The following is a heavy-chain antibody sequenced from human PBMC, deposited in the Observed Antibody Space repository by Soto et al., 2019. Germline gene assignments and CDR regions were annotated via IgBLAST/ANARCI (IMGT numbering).Heavy chain of an antibody. CDR1: GYTFTGYY. D-gene: IGHD2-21*02. J-gene: IGHJ4*02. CDR2: INPNSGGT. CDR3: ARAYGGGDCFLDY. Sequence: VVSVKVSCKACGYTFTGYYMHWVRQAPGQGLEWMGWINPNSGGTNYAQKFQGWVNMTRDTSISTAYMELSRLRSDDTAVYYCARAYGGGDCFLDYWGQGTLVTVSS. V-gene: IGHV1-2*04.